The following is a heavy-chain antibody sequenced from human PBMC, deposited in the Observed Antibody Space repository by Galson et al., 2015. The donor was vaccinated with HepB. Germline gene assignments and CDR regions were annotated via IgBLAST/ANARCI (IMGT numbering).Heavy chain of an antibody. CDR2: IKSKVGGETV. CDR3: TTGPMVTVTVNWVDP. J-gene: IGHJ5*02. D-gene: IGHD4-17*01. CDR1: GFNFAVSW. V-gene: IGHV3-15*01. Sequence: SLRLSCAPSGFNFAVSWMSWVRQAPGKGLEWVGRIKSKVGGETVDYAAPVKGRFTISRDDSKNTLYLQMNSLKIEDTAVYYCTTGPMVTVTVNWVDPWGQGTLVTVSS.